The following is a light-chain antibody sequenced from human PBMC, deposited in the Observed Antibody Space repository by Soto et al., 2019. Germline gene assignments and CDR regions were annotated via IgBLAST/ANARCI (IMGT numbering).Light chain of an antibody. CDR3: QQYNTYSWT. CDR2: KVS. J-gene: IGKJ1*01. V-gene: IGKV1-5*03. Sequence: DIQMTQFPSTLSASVGDRVTITCRASQSISNRLAWFQQKSGEAPKILIHKVSSLESGLPSRFSGSGSGTDFTLTISSLQPDDFATYYCQQYNTYSWTFGQGTKVEIK. CDR1: QSISNR.